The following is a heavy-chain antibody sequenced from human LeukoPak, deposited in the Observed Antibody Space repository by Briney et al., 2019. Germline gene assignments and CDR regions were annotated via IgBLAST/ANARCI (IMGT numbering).Heavy chain of an antibody. J-gene: IGHJ4*02. CDR2: ISYDGNNE. CDR3: ARLQYSFLYGSGSYGVGY. CDR1: GFTFSSFG. D-gene: IGHD3-10*01. Sequence: PGRSLRLSCAASGFTFSSFGMHWVRQAPGKGLEWVAVISYDGNNEYYADSVKGRFTISRDNSKNTLYLQMNSLSAEDTAVYYCARLQYSFLYGSGSYGVGYWGQGTLVTVSS. V-gene: IGHV3-30*03.